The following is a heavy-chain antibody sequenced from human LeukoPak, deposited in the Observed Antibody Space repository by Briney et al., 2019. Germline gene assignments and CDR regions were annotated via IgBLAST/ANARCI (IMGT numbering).Heavy chain of an antibody. Sequence: SETLSLTCTVSVDSISRYYWNWIRQPPGKGLEWIGYIFNSVTTSYNPSLKSRVTMSADTSKNQISLKLSSVTAADTAVYYCARDHPGADYGGPGVMDYWGQGTLVTVSS. CDR2: IFNSVTT. D-gene: IGHD4-23*01. J-gene: IGHJ4*02. CDR1: VDSISRYY. CDR3: ARDHPGADYGGPGVMDY. V-gene: IGHV4-59*01.